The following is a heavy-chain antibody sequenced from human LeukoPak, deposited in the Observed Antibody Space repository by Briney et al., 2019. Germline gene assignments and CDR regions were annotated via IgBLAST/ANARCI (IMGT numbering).Heavy chain of an antibody. CDR2: INPNSGGT. CDR1: GYTFTGYY. Sequence: ASVKVSCKASGYTFTGYYMHWVRQAPGQGLEWMGWINPNSGGTNYAQKFQGRVTMTRDTSISTAYMELSRLRSDDTAVYYCARSGDLGYYYYYGMDVWGRGTTVTVSS. D-gene: IGHD7-27*01. J-gene: IGHJ6*02. V-gene: IGHV1-2*02. CDR3: ARSGDLGYYYYYGMDV.